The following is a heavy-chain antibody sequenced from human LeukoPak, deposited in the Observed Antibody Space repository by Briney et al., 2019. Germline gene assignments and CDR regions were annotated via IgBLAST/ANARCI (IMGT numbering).Heavy chain of an antibody. Sequence: GGSLRLSCAASGFTFSSYSMNWVRQAPGRGLEWVSSISSSSSYIYYADSVKGRFTISGDNAKNSLYLQMNSLRAEDTAVYYCARDSSGGFDYWGQGTMVTVSS. CDR2: ISSSSSYI. CDR3: ARDSSGGFDY. J-gene: IGHJ4*02. CDR1: GFTFSSYS. V-gene: IGHV3-21*01. D-gene: IGHD3-10*01.